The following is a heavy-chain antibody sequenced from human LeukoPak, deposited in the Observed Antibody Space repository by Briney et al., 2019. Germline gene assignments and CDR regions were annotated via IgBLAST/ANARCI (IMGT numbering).Heavy chain of an antibody. D-gene: IGHD3-10*01. CDR2: IHYSGST. CDR1: GGSITNDNYY. J-gene: IGHJ4*02. V-gene: IGHV4-39*01. CDR3: ASMVRGVIITARMYYFDF. Sequence: SETLSLTCTVSGGSITNDNYYWAWIRQPQGKGLEWLVSIHYSGSTYYNPSLKSRVTMSVDTSDNQFSLKLYSVTAADTAVYYCASMVRGVIITARMYYFDFWGQGTLVTVSS.